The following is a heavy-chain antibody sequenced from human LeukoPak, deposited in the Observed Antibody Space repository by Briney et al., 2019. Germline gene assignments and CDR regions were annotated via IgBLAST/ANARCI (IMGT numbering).Heavy chain of an antibody. CDR2: INHSGST. CDR1: GGSFSSYY. Sequence: TSETLTLTCAVYGGSFSSYYWSWIRQPPGKGLEWIGEINHSGSTNYNPSLKSRVTISLGTSKNQFSLKLSPVTAEDTAVYYCGRGGSSSWDGAFDYWGQGTRVTVSS. V-gene: IGHV4-34*01. D-gene: IGHD6-13*01. J-gene: IGHJ4*02. CDR3: GRGGSSSWDGAFDY.